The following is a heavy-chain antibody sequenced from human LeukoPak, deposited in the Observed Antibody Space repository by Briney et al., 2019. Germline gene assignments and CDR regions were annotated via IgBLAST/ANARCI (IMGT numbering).Heavy chain of an antibody. CDR2: IYYSGST. Sequence: PSETLSLTYTVSGGSISSYYWSWIRQPPGKGLEWIGYIYYSGSTNYNPSLKSRVTISVDTSKNQFSLKLSSVTAADTAVYYCARGIYCSSTSCYYYFDYWGQGTLVTVSS. D-gene: IGHD2-2*01. J-gene: IGHJ4*02. CDR1: GGSISSYY. V-gene: IGHV4-59*01. CDR3: ARGIYCSSTSCYYYFDY.